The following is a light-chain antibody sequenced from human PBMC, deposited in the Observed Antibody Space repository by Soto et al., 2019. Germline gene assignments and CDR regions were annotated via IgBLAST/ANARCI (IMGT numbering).Light chain of an antibody. CDR3: QQFNNWPWT. V-gene: IGKV3-15*01. CDR1: QSISDT. J-gene: IGKJ1*01. CDR2: GAS. Sequence: DIGITQSPASRSVSPGGRATVACRASQSISDTLAWYQQKPGQAPRLLIYGASTMPPGVPARFSGSGSGTDFTLTISSLQSEDFAVYYCQQFNNWPWTFGQGTKVDNK.